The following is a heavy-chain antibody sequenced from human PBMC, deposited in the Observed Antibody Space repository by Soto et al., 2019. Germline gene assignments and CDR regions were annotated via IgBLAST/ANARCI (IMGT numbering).Heavy chain of an antibody. CDR2: ISSSSSTI. D-gene: IGHD4-17*01. Sequence: GGSLRLSCAASGFTFSSYSMNWVRQAPGKGLEWVSYISSSSSTIYYADSVKGRFTISRDNAKNSLYLQMNSLRDEDTAVYYCARVADEYYGDRLYSAQGSLVTVSS. CDR3: ARVADEYYGDRLY. V-gene: IGHV3-48*02. CDR1: GFTFSSYS. J-gene: IGHJ4*02.